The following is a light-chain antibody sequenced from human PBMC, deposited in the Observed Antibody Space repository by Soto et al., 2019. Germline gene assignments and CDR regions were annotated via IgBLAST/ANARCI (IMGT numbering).Light chain of an antibody. CDR3: CSYVGSTTWV. J-gene: IGLJ3*02. Sequence: QSALIQPASVSGSPGQSITISCTGSSDVGSYNLVSWYQQHPGKAPKLMIYEGSRRPSGVSNRFSGSKSGNTASLTISGLQAEDEADYYCCSYVGSTTWVFGGGTKVTVL. CDR2: EGS. V-gene: IGLV2-23*01. CDR1: SDVGSYNL.